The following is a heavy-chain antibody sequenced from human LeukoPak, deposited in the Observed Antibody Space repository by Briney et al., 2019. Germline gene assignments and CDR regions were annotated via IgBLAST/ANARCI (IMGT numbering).Heavy chain of an antibody. CDR3: AREGHPDPEVAPAFLDY. D-gene: IGHD1-14*01. CDR1: GGSISSGGYY. V-gene: IGHV4-31*03. CDR2: IYYSGST. J-gene: IGHJ4*02. Sequence: PSETLSLTCTVSGGSISSGGYYWSWIRQHPGKGLEWIGYIYYSGSTYYNPSLKSRVTISVDTSKNQFSLKLSSVTAADTAVYYCAREGHPDPEVAPAFLDYWGQGTLVTVSS.